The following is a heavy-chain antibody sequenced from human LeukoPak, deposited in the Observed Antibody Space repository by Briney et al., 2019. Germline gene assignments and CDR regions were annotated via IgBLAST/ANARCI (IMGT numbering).Heavy chain of an antibody. J-gene: IGHJ3*01. V-gene: IGHV3-21*01. CDR3: ARVDAFDL. Sequence: VGSLRLSCAASGFTFSTYVMNWVRQAPGKGLEWVSYISSSSSYIYYADSVKGRFTISRDNAKNSLYLQMNSLRAEDTAVYYCARVDAFDLWGQGTMVSVSS. CDR2: ISSSSSYI. CDR1: GFTFSTYV.